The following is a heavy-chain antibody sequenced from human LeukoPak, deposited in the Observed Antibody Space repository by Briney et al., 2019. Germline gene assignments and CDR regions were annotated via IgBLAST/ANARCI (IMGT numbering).Heavy chain of an antibody. D-gene: IGHD2-2*02. CDR2: IIPIFGTA. V-gene: IGHV1-69*05. CDR3: ARRGLTNEDTYCNSTGCYIASGDWFDP. Sequence: SVKVSCKASGGTFSSYAISWVRQAPGQGLEWMGGIIPIFGTANYAQKFQGRVTITTDESTSTAYMELSSLRSDDTAVYYCARRGLTNEDTYCNSTGCYIASGDWFDPWGQGTLVTVSS. J-gene: IGHJ5*02. CDR1: GGTFSSYA.